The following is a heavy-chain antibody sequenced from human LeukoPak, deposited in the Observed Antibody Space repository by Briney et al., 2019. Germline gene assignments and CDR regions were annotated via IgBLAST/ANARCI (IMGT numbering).Heavy chain of an antibody. V-gene: IGHV4-34*01. CDR3: ARPGRYYGSGSYPDGYYYYMDV. J-gene: IGHJ6*03. Sequence: SETLSLTCAVYGGSFSGYYWSWIRQPPGKGLEWIGEINHSGSTNYNPSLKSRVTISVDTSKNQFSLKLSSVTAADTAVYYCARPGRYYGSGSYPDGYYYYMDVWGKGTTVTISS. CDR2: INHSGST. CDR1: GGSFSGYY. D-gene: IGHD3-10*01.